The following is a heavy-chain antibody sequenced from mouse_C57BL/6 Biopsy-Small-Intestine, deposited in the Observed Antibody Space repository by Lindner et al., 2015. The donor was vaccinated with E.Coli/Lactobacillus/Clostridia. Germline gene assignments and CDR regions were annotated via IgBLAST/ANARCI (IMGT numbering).Heavy chain of an antibody. V-gene: IGHV1-84*02. CDR2: IYPNSGDT. CDR1: GSPFNGDY. Sequence: SVKVSCKASGSPFNGDYIHWVRQAPGHGLEWMGWIYPNSGDTNSAQTFQGRVTMTWDTSIKTAYMEMNSLKPDDTAVYFCARLFDATGSSWGQGTLVTVSS. CDR3: ARLFDATGSS. D-gene: IGHD6-1*01. J-gene: IGHJ4*01.